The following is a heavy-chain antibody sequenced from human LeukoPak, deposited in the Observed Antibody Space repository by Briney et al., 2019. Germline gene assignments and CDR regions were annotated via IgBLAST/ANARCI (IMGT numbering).Heavy chain of an antibody. CDR2: INPNSGGT. J-gene: IGHJ4*02. V-gene: IGHV1-2*02. Sequence: ASVKVSCKASGYTFTGYYMHWVRQAPGQGLEWMGWINPNSGGTNYAQKFQGRVTITADKSTSTAYMELSSLRSEDTAVYYCATFRRGFDYWGQGTLVTVSS. CDR1: GYTFTGYY. CDR3: ATFRRGFDY.